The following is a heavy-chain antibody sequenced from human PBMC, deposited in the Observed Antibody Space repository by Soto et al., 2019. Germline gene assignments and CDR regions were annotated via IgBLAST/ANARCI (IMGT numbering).Heavy chain of an antibody. CDR3: AKDRRTIFGRNQKYYYYMDV. Sequence: GGSLRLSCAASGFTFSNYAMNWVRQAPGKGLEWVSTISGSGGSPYYADSVKGRFTISRDNSKNTLYLQMNSLRAEDTAVYYCAKDRRTIFGRNQKYYYYMDVWGKGTTLTVSS. D-gene: IGHD3-3*01. J-gene: IGHJ6*03. V-gene: IGHV3-23*01. CDR1: GFTFSNYA. CDR2: ISGSGGSP.